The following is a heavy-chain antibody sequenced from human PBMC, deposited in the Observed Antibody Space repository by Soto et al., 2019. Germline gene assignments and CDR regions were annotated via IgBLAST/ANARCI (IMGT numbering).Heavy chain of an antibody. CDR1: GYTLTELS. CDR2: FDPEDGET. CDR3: ATWQQLVLGWHGMDV. D-gene: IGHD6-13*01. Sequence: GASVKVSCKVSGYTLTELSMHWVRQAPGKGLEWMGGFDPEDGETIYAQKFQGRVTMTEDTSTDTTYMELSSLRSEDTAVYYCATWQQLVLGWHGMDVWGQGTTVTVSS. V-gene: IGHV1-24*01. J-gene: IGHJ6*02.